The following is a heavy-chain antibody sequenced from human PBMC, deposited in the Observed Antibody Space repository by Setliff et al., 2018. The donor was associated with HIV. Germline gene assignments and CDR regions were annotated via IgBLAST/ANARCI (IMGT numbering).Heavy chain of an antibody. J-gene: IGHJ3*02. D-gene: IGHD3-10*01. CDR3: ARERTGGTRDAFDI. CDR2: IYDSGHT. Sequence: PSETLSLTCTVSGVSISSTYYSWGWVRQPPGKGLEYIGNIYDSGHTYYSPSLRSRVTISVDTSKSQVSLELTSVSAADTAVYYCARERTGGTRDAFDIWGQGTMVTVSS. CDR1: GVSISSTYYS. V-gene: IGHV4-39*02.